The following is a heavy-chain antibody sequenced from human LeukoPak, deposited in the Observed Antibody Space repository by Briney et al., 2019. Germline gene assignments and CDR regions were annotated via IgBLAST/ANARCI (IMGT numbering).Heavy chain of an antibody. CDR1: GFTFSSYS. J-gene: IGHJ3*02. D-gene: IGHD3-22*01. V-gene: IGHV3-21*01. CDR3: ARDGSPITMIVNSGAFDI. CDR2: ISSSSSYI. Sequence: GGSLRLSCAASGFTFSSYSMNWVRQAPGKGLESVSSISSSSSYIYYADSVKGRFTISRDNAKNSLYLQMNSLRAEDTAVYYCARDGSPITMIVNSGAFDIWGQGTMVTVSS.